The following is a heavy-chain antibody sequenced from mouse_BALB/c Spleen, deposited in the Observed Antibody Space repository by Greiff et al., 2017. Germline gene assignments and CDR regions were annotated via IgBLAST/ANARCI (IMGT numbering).Heavy chain of an antibody. CDR1: GYSITSDYA. CDR2: ISYSGST. J-gene: IGHJ2*01. Sequence: EVQRVESGPGLVKPSQSLSLTCTVTGYSITSDYAWNWIRQFPGNKLEWMGYISYSGSTSYNPSLKSRISITRDTSKNQFFLQLNSVTTEDTATYYCARGLYYFDYWGQGTTLTVSS. V-gene: IGHV3-2*02. CDR3: ARGLYYFDY.